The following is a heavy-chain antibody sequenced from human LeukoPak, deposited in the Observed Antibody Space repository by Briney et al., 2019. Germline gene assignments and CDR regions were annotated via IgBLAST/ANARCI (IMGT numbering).Heavy chain of an antibody. CDR1: GDSMSSYY. J-gene: IGHJ4*02. CDR2: ISYSGST. V-gene: IGHV4-59*01. Sequence: SETLSLTCTVSGDSMSSYYWSWIRQPPGKGLEWIAYISYSGSTKYNPSLQNRVTISIDTSKDQFSLKLSTVTAEDTAVYYCARVGGGYGRYYFDYWGQGTLVTVSS. D-gene: IGHD5-12*01. CDR3: ARVGGGYGRYYFDY.